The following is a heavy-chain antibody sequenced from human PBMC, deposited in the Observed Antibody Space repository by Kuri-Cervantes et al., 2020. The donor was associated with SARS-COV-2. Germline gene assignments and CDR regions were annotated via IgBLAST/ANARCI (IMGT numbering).Heavy chain of an antibody. J-gene: IGHJ4*02. Sequence: GESLKISCTASGFTFSSYSMNWVRQAPGKGLEWVSAISSTSTYINYVDSVKGRFTISRDDAKNSLYLQMNSLRAEDTAVYYCARDQGSSGADFDYWGQGTLVTVSS. V-gene: IGHV3-21*01. CDR3: ARDQGSSGADFDY. CDR1: GFTFSSYS. CDR2: ISSTSTYI. D-gene: IGHD6-6*01.